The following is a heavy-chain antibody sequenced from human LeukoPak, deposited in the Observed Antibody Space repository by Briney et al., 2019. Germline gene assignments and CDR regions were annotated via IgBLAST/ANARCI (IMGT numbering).Heavy chain of an antibody. D-gene: IGHD5-18*01. CDR3: ARDKAHSYGRYFDP. V-gene: IGHV4-59*01. CDR2: ISYGNT. Sequence: SGTLSLTCTVSGGSISTYYWNWIRQTPGKGLEWIGHISYGNTDYNPSLKSRVTISVDTSKNQFSLKLTSVTAADTAVYYCARDKAHSYGRYFDPWGQGALVTVSS. J-gene: IGHJ5*02. CDR1: GGSISTYY.